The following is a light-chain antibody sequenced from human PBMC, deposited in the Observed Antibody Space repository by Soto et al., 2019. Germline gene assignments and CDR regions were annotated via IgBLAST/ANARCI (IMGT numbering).Light chain of an antibody. J-gene: IGKJ5*01. CDR1: QGISSY. CDR3: QQLFDSPIT. Sequence: DIQMTQSPSSMSATVGDRVTITCRASQGISSYLAWYQQKPGKARKLLIYAASTLQSGVPSRFSGSGSGTDFTFNISSLQPDDFATYYCQQLFDSPITFGQGTRLEV. V-gene: IGKV1-9*01. CDR2: AAS.